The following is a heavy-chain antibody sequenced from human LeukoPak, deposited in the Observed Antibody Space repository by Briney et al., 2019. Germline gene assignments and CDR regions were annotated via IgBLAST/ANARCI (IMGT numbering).Heavy chain of an antibody. Sequence: GGSLRPSCAASGFIFSSYWMSWVRQAPGKGLEWVANIKHDGSEKYYVDSVKGRFTISVDSAKRSLYLQMNSLKDEDTAVYYCARDPHWGAGYFDFWGQGALVTVSS. CDR2: IKHDGSEK. V-gene: IGHV3-7*01. CDR1: GFIFSSYW. CDR3: ARDPHWGAGYFDF. J-gene: IGHJ4*02. D-gene: IGHD1-26*01.